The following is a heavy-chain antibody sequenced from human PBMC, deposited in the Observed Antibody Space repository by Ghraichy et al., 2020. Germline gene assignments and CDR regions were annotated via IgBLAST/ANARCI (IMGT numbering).Heavy chain of an antibody. Sequence: ASVKVSCKASGYTFTGYYMHWVRQAPGQGLEWMGWIIPNSGGTNYAQKFQGRVTMTTDTSMSTAYMELSRLRSDDTAVYYCARGGDRYGEGVDYWGQGTRVTVSS. CDR3: ARGGDRYGEGVDY. J-gene: IGHJ4*02. D-gene: IGHD5-18*01. V-gene: IGHV1-2*02. CDR1: GYTFTGYY. CDR2: IIPNSGGT.